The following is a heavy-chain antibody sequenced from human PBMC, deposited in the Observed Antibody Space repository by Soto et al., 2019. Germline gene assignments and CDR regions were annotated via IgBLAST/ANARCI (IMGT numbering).Heavy chain of an antibody. V-gene: IGHV4-30-4*08. CDR1: GGSISGDYY. D-gene: IGHD2-15*01. CDR3: ARGGARWQGYFDA. CDR2: IYYSGSS. Sequence: PSETLSLTCSVSGGSISGDYYWSWIRQSPEKGLEWIGYIYYSGSSYSNPALQSRLSMSLDTSKNQFSLKLRSVTAADTAVYYCARGGARWQGYFDAWGQGALGTV. J-gene: IGHJ4*02.